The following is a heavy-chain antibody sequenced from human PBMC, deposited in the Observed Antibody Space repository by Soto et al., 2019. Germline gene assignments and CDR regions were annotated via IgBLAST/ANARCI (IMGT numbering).Heavy chain of an antibody. CDR1: GFTFSNAW. J-gene: IGHJ5*02. CDR3: TPLDIGYDHTWSAP. CDR2: IKSKTDGGTT. D-gene: IGHD5-12*01. Sequence: GGSLRLSCAASGFTFSNAWMSWVRQAPGKGLEWVGRIKSKTDGGTTDYAAPGKGRFTISRDDSKNTLYLQMNSLKIEDTAVNSCTPLDIGYDHTWSAPWGKGTLVPVSS. V-gene: IGHV3-15*01.